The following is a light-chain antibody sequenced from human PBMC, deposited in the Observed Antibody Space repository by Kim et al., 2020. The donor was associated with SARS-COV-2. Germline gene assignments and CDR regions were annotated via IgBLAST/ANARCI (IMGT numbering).Light chain of an antibody. J-gene: IGKJ4*01. CDR3: QQYGSSPLT. CDR1: QSVSSSY. V-gene: IGKV3-20*01. Sequence: SPGERATLSCRASQSVSSSYLAWYQQKPGQAPRLLIYGASTRATGIPDRFSGSGSGTDFTLTISRLEPEDFAVYYCQQYGSSPLTFGGGTKVDIK. CDR2: GAS.